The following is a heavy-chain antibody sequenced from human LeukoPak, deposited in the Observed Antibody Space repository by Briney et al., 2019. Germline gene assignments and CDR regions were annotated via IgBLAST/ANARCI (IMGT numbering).Heavy chain of an antibody. CDR1: GFTFSNYA. D-gene: IGHD6-19*01. J-gene: IGHJ4*02. CDR2: FSGGLDTT. V-gene: IGHV3-23*01. CDR3: AKESGRIAVAGFAFDY. Sequence: GGSLRLSCAASGFTFSNYAMSWVRQAPGKRLEWVSTFSGGLDTTYHADSVKGRFTISRDNSKNTLFLQMNSLRAEDTAIYYCAKESGRIAVAGFAFDYWGQGTLVTVSS.